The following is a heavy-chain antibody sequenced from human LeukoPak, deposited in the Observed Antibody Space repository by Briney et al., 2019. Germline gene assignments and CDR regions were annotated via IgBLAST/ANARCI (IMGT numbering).Heavy chain of an antibody. J-gene: IGHJ5*02. CDR2: IIPIFGTA. V-gene: IGHV1-69*01. Sequence: ASVKVSCKASGGTFSSYAISWVRQAPGQGLEWIGGIIPIFGTANYAQKFQGRVTITADESTSPAYMELSSLRSEDTAVYYCARDPYCSSTSCYTLFDPWGQRTLVTVSS. CDR1: GGTFSSYA. D-gene: IGHD2-2*02. CDR3: ARDPYCSSTSCYTLFDP.